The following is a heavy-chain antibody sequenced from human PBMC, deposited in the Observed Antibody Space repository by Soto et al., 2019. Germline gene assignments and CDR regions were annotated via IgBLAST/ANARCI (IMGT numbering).Heavy chain of an antibody. CDR3: ARGSSRDILTGYYYDYYMDV. CDR2: IYYSGST. J-gene: IGHJ6*03. D-gene: IGHD3-9*01. CDR1: GGSISSYY. V-gene: IGHV4-59*01. Sequence: SETLSLTCTVSGGSISSYYWSWIRQPPGKGLEWIGYIYYSGSTNYNPSLKSRVTISVDTSKNQFSLKLSSVTAADTAVYYCARGSSRDILTGYYYDYYMDVWGKGTTVTVSS.